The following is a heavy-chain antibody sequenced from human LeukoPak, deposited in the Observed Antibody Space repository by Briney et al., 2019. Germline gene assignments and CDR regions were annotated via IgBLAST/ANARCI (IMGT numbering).Heavy chain of an antibody. J-gene: IGHJ4*02. CDR2: INNSSSYI. CDR3: ARILGYCSSTSCPLPYYFDY. V-gene: IGHV3-21*01. CDR1: GFPFNSYS. Sequence: GSLRPPCATSGFPFNSYSMNWVRQAPGKGLEWVSSINNSSSYIYYADSVKGRFTISRDNAKNSLYLQMNSLRAEDTAVYYCARILGYCSSTSCPLPYYFDYWGQGTLVTVSS. D-gene: IGHD2-2*01.